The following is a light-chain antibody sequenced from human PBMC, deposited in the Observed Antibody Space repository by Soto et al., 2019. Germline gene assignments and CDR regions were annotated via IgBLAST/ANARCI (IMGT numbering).Light chain of an antibody. V-gene: IGLV1-44*01. CDR2: TNT. Sequence: QSALTQPPSASGTPGQRVTISCSGSSSNVGGNPVNWYQHVPTTAPKLLIYTNTQRRSGVPDRFSGSKSCTSASLAISGLQSEDEADYYCASWDDSLNGPVFGTGTKVTVL. CDR1: SSNVGGNP. J-gene: IGLJ1*01. CDR3: ASWDDSLNGPV.